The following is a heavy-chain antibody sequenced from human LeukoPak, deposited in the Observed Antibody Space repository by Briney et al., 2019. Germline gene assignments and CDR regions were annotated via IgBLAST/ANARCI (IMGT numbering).Heavy chain of an antibody. Sequence: SQTLSLTCTVSGGSISSGGYYWSWIRQHPGKGLEWIGYIYYSGSTYYNPSLKSRVTISVDTSKNQFSLKLSSVTAADTAVYYCARGGGYQLLYDAFDIWGQGTMVTVSS. CDR2: IYYSGST. D-gene: IGHD2-2*02. CDR3: ARGGGYQLLYDAFDI. CDR1: GGSISSGGYY. V-gene: IGHV4-31*03. J-gene: IGHJ3*02.